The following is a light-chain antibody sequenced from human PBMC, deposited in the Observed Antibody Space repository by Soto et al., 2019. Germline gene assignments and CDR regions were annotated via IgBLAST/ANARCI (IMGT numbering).Light chain of an antibody. Sequence: QSVLTQPPSASGTPGQRVTISCCGGSSNIGINTVNWYQQLPGTAPKALIYTDNQRPSGVTDRFSGSKSGTSASLAINGLQSGDEADYYCGAWDESLNGYVFGTGTKVTVL. J-gene: IGLJ1*01. CDR3: GAWDESLNGYV. CDR2: TDN. CDR1: SSNIGINT. V-gene: IGLV1-44*01.